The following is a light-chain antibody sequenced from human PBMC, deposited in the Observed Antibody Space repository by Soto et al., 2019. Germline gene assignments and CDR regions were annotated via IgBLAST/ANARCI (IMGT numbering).Light chain of an antibody. CDR1: QSVSTN. Sequence: EIVMTQSPATLSVSPGEGATLSCRASQSVSTNLAWYQQKPGQAPRLLIYDASTRATGFPARFSGSVSGTEFALTISSLQSEDFAVYYCQQYNDWPRTFGQGTKVDIK. CDR2: DAS. V-gene: IGKV3-15*01. CDR3: QQYNDWPRT. J-gene: IGKJ1*01.